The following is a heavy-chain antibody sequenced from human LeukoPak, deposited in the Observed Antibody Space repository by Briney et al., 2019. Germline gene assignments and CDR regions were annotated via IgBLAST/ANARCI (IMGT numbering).Heavy chain of an antibody. Sequence: PGGSLRLSCAASGFSFSRYWMHWVRQAPGKGLVWVSRIKTDGSTTIYADSVKGRFTISRDNTRNTLYLQMNSLRAEDTAVYYCARAGDVLGVGENFFNKWGQGALVAVSS. V-gene: IGHV3-74*01. CDR1: GFSFSRYW. CDR2: IKTDGSTT. J-gene: IGHJ4*02. CDR3: ARAGDVLGVGENFFNK. D-gene: IGHD3-9*01.